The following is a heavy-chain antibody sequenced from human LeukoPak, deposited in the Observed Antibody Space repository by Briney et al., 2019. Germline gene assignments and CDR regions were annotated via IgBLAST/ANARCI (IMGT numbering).Heavy chain of an antibody. V-gene: IGHV4-59*08. D-gene: IGHD1-26*01. CDR2: IYYSGST. CDR1: GGSISSYY. J-gene: IGHJ4*02. CDR3: ARSGVGAFLFDY. Sequence: KASETLSLTCTVSGGSISSYYWSWIRQPPGKGLEWIGYIYYSGSTNYNPSLKSRVTISVDTTKNQFSLKLSSVTAADTAVYYCARSGVGAFLFDYWGQGTLVTVSS.